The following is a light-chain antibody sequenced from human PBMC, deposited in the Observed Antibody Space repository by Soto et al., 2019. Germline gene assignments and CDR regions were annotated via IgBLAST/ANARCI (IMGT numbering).Light chain of an antibody. CDR2: GAS. J-gene: IGKJ1*01. Sequence: EIVFTQSPGTLSLSPGERPTLSCSSSQSVSSSYLAWYQQKPGQAPRLLIYGASSRATGIPDRFSGSGSGTDFTLTISRLEPEDFAVYYCQQYGSSPPTFGQGTKVDIK. CDR1: QSVSSSY. V-gene: IGKV3-20*01. CDR3: QQYGSSPPT.